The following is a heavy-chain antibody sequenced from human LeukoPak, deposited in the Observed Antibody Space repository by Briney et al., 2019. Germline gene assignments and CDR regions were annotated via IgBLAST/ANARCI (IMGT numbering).Heavy chain of an antibody. D-gene: IGHD2-2*02. J-gene: IGHJ5*02. Sequence: GGSLRLSCAASGFTFSSYGMHWVRQAPGKGLGWVAFIRYDGSNKYYADSVKGRFTISRDNSKNTLYLQMNSLRAEDTAVYYCARHYCSSTSCYTSSWFDPWGQGTLVTVSS. CDR1: GFTFSSYG. CDR3: ARHYCSSTSCYTSSWFDP. V-gene: IGHV3-30*02. CDR2: IRYDGSNK.